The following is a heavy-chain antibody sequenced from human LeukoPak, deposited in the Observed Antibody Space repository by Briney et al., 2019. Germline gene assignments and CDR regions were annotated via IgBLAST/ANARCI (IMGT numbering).Heavy chain of an antibody. V-gene: IGHV4-59*12. D-gene: IGHD1-26*01. Sequence: SETLSLTCTVSGASISSSYWSWIRQPPGKGLEWIAYIYYSGGTNYNPSLMSRVTISVDTSKNQFSLKLSSVTAADTAVYYCARVGAPTPYYFDYWGQGTLVTVSS. CDR2: IYYSGGT. J-gene: IGHJ4*02. CDR3: ARVGAPTPYYFDY. CDR1: GASISSSY.